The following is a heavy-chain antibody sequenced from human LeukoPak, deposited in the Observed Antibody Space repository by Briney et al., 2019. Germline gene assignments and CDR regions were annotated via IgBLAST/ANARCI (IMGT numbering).Heavy chain of an antibody. D-gene: IGHD3-10*01. CDR3: AKGLPGFGDLLDVWNY. J-gene: IGHJ4*02. CDR2: VSDSGGST. V-gene: IGHV3-23*01. CDR1: GITFTDAW. Sequence: PGGSLRLSCAASGITFTDAWMSWVHQAPGKGLEWVSSVSDSGGSTYYADSVRGRFTISRDNSKNTLYLQMNSLRAEDSALYYCAKGLPGFGDLLDVWNYWGQGILVTVSS.